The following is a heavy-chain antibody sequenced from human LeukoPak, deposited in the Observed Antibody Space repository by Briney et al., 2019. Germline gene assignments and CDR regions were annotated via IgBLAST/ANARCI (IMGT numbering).Heavy chain of an antibody. V-gene: IGHV1-18*01. CDR1: GYPFSNYD. J-gene: IGHJ5*02. Sequence: AASVKVSCKTSGYPFSNYDINWVRQAPGQGLEWMGWISAYNGNTNSAQKFQGRVSMTTDTSTSTTYMELRSLRSDDTAVYYCARSAVMNYDILTSYSPSGFGPWGQGTLVTVSS. CDR3: ARSAVMNYDILTSYSPSGFGP. CDR2: ISAYNGNT. D-gene: IGHD3-9*01.